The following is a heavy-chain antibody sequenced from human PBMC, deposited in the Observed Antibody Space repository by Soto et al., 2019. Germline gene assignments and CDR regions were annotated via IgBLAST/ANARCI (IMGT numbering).Heavy chain of an antibody. V-gene: IGHV3-11*01. Sequence: GGSLRLSCAASGFTFSDSYMSWIRQSPGKGLEWISYITFSGNTVYYADSLKGRFTISRDNAKNSLYLQMNRLRAEDTAVYYCARVSWREKYGMDVWGQGTTVTVSS. CDR1: GFTFSDSY. J-gene: IGHJ6*02. CDR3: ARVSWREKYGMDV. CDR2: ITFSGNTV.